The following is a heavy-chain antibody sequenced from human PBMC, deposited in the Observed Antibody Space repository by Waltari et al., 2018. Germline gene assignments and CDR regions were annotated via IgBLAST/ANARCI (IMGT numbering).Heavy chain of an antibody. V-gene: IGHV3-48*01. CDR2: ISSSSSTI. J-gene: IGHJ4*02. D-gene: IGHD6-6*01. CDR3: ARDSSSVVDY. Sequence: EVQLVESGGGLVQPGGSLRLSCAASGFTFSSYSMNWVRQAPGKGLEWVSYISSSSSTIYYADSVKGRFTISRDNAKNSLYLQMNSLRAEDMAVYYCARDSSSVVDYWGQGTLVTVSS. CDR1: GFTFSSYS.